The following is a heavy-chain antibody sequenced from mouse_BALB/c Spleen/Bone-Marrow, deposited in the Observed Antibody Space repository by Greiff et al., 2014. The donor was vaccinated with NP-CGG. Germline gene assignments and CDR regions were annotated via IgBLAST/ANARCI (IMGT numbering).Heavy chain of an antibody. Sequence: DVKLQESGPGLVKPSQSLSLTCSVTGYSITSDYAWNWIRQFPGNKLEWMGYINYTGTTGYNPSLKSRLSITRDTSKNQFFLQLNSVTTEDTATYYCTRGGSYWGQGTTLTVSS. CDR3: TRGGSY. CDR2: INYTGTT. V-gene: IGHV3-2*02. CDR1: GYSITSDYA. D-gene: IGHD6-1*01. J-gene: IGHJ2*01.